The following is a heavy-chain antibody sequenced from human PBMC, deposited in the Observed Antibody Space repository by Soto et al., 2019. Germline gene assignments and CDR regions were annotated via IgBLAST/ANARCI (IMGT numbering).Heavy chain of an antibody. J-gene: IGHJ6*02. Sequence: SVKVSCKASGGTYSSYAISWVRQAPGQGLEWMGGIIPIFGTANYAQKFQGRVTITADESTSTAYMELSSLRSEDTAVYYCARGYCSGGSCYSYYYYYGMDVWGQGTTVTVYS. V-gene: IGHV1-69*13. CDR3: ARGYCSGGSCYSYYYYYGMDV. D-gene: IGHD2-15*01. CDR1: GGTYSSYA. CDR2: IIPIFGTA.